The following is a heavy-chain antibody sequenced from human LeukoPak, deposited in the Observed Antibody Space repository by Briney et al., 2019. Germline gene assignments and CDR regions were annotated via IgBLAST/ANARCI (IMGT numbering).Heavy chain of an antibody. CDR2: IFSSGSS. Sequence: SQTLSLTCTVSGGSISNYYWSWIRQPPGKALEYIGYIFSSGSSHYNPSLKSRVTMSVDTSKNQLSLKLSSVTAADTAVYYCARRDSSGYNFLDYWGQGTLVTVSS. CDR3: ARRDSSGYNFLDY. CDR1: GGSISNYY. J-gene: IGHJ4*02. V-gene: IGHV4-59*08. D-gene: IGHD5-24*01.